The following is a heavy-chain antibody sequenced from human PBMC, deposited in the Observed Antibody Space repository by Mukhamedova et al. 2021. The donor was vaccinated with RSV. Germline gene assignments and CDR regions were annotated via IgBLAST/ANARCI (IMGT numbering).Heavy chain of an antibody. CDR3: ARTNWGGTYYFDF. Sequence: GEKSYRPSLKTRLTISKDSSKNQVVLTMTNMDPADTATYFCARTNWGGTYYFDFWGQGTLVIVSS. V-gene: IGHV2-26*01. J-gene: IGHJ4*02. CDR2: GEK. D-gene: IGHD7-27*01.